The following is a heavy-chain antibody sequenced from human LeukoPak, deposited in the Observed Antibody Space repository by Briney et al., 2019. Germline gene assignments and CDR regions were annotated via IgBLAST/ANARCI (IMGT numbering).Heavy chain of an antibody. CDR3: ARVPTIFRVDMYYFDY. CDR1: GGSISGHY. J-gene: IGHJ4*02. CDR2: IYSSGST. V-gene: IGHV4-59*11. D-gene: IGHD3-3*01. Sequence: PSETLSLTCSVSGGSISGHYWTWIRQPPGKGLEWIGYIYSSGSTNYNSSLKSRVTISEDKSKNQFSLRVRSVTAADTAVYYCARVPTIFRVDMYYFDYWGQGNLVTVSS.